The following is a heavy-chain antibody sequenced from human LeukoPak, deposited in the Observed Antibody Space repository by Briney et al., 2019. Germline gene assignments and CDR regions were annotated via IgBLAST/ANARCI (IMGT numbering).Heavy chain of an antibody. CDR3: ARDSSRVIVVVPAATDY. J-gene: IGHJ4*02. CDR2: INPNSGGT. V-gene: IGHV1-2*02. CDR1: GYTFTGYY. Sequence: ASVKVSCKASGYTFTGYYMHWVRQAPGQGLEWMGWINPNSGGTNYAQKFQGRVTMTRDTSISTAYMELRSLRSDDTAVYYCARDSSRVIVVVPAATDYWGQGTLVTVSS. D-gene: IGHD2-2*01.